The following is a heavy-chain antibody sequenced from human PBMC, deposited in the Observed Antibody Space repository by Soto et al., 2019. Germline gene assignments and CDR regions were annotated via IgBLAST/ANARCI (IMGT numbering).Heavy chain of an antibody. D-gene: IGHD3-22*01. CDR2: IDTLSSTM. Sequence: EVQLVESGGGLVQPGGSLRLSCAASGFTLSSSSMNWVRQAPGKGLEWVSFIDTLSSTMYYADSVRGRFTISRDNAKNSLYLQMNSLRAEDTAIYYCTGGGVSSGPGYWGHGTLVTVFS. CDR3: TGGGVSSGPGY. CDR1: GFTLSSSS. V-gene: IGHV3-48*01. J-gene: IGHJ4*01.